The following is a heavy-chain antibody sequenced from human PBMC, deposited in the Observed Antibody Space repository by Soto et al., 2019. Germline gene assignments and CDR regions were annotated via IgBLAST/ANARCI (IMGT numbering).Heavy chain of an antibody. J-gene: IGHJ3*02. CDR2: MIYSGLT. CDR3: ARGYDGGGYIAFDI. Sequence: PETLSITCTFSVDSITNSYWGWIRQPPGKGLEYIGYMIYSGLTNSNPSLTSRVTMSVDTSKNHFSLRLSSVTAADTAVYYCARGYDGGGYIAFDIWGRGTMVTVSS. V-gene: IGHV4-59*13. CDR1: VDSITNSY. D-gene: IGHD2-15*01.